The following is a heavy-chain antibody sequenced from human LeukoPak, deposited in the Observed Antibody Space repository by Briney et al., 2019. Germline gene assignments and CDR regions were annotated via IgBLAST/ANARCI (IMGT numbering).Heavy chain of an antibody. D-gene: IGHD3-10*01. J-gene: IGHJ4*02. CDR2: IYHSGST. CDR3: ARAGSDGYFDY. V-gene: IGHV4-30-2*01. Sequence: KPSETLSLTCAVSGGSISSGGYSWSWIRQPPGKGLEWIGYIYHSGSTYYNPSHKSRVTISVDRSKNQFSLKLSSVTAADTAVYYCARAGSDGYFDYWGQGTLVTVSS. CDR1: GGSISSGGYS.